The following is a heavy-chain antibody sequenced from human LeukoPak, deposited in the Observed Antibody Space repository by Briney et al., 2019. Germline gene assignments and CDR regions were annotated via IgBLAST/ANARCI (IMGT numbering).Heavy chain of an antibody. J-gene: IGHJ4*02. D-gene: IGHD3-16*01. CDR3: AREVGGSPDY. CDR2: ISSKSSYI. V-gene: IGHV3-21*01. CDR1: GFTFSNYG. Sequence: GSSLRLSCAASGFTFSNYGMNWVRQPPGKGLEWVSCISSKSSYILYAVSVKRRFTITRDNAKSSLLLQINDLRAEDTAVYYCAREVGGSPDYWGQGTLVTVSS.